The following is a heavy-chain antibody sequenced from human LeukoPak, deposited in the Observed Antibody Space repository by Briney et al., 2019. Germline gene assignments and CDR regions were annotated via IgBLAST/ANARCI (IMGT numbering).Heavy chain of an antibody. J-gene: IGHJ4*02. Sequence: GASVKVSCKASGYTFTSYGISWVRQAPGQGLEWMGWISAYNGNTNYAQKLQGRVTMTTDTSTSTAYMELRSLRSDDTAMYYCAREKTILTGYYRLREDHFDYWGQGTLVTVSS. CDR1: GYTFTSYG. CDR3: AREKTILTGYYRLREDHFDY. CDR2: ISAYNGNT. V-gene: IGHV1-18*01. D-gene: IGHD3-9*01.